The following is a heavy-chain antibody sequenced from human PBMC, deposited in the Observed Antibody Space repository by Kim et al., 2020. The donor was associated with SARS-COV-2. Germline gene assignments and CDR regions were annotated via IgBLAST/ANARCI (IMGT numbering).Heavy chain of an antibody. CDR2: IYSGGST. Sequence: GGSLRLSCAASGFTVSSNYMSWVRQAPGKGLEWVSVIYSGGSTYYADSVKGRFTISRDNSKNTLYLQMNSLRAEDTAVYYCATVPNWNELDYWGQGTLVTVSS. CDR3: ATVPNWNELDY. J-gene: IGHJ4*02. CDR1: GFTVSSNY. D-gene: IGHD1-1*01. V-gene: IGHV3-53*01.